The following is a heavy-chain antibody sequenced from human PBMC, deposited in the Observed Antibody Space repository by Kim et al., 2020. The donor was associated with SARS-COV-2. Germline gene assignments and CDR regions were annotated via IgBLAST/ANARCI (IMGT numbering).Heavy chain of an antibody. CDR1: GFTFGYYA. V-gene: IGHV3-49*03. D-gene: IGHD6-19*01. Sequence: GGSLRLSCTASGFTFGYYAMSWFRQAPGKGLEWVGFIRSKAYGGTTEYAASVKGRFTISRDDSKSIAYLQMNSLKTEDTAVYYCALAVAGTWGQGTLVTVSS. CDR3: ALAVAGT. CDR2: IRSKAYGGTT. J-gene: IGHJ5*02.